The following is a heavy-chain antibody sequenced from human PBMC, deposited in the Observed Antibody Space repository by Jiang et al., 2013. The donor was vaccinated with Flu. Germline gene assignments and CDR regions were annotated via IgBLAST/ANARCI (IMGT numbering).Heavy chain of an antibody. CDR2: IYYSGST. V-gene: IGHV4-39*01. J-gene: IGHJ4*02. CDR3: ARHPYSYGSLFDY. Sequence: GSGLVKPSETLSLTCTVSGGSISSSSYYWGWIRQPPGKGLEWIGSIYYSGSTYYNPSLKSRVTISVDTSKNQFSLKLSSVTAADTAVYYCARHPYSYGSLFDYVGQGTLVTVS. CDR1: GGSISSSSYY. D-gene: IGHD5-18*01.